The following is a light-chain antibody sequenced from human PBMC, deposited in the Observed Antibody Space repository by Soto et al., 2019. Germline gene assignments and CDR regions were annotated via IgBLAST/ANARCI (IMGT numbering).Light chain of an antibody. CDR1: SSNIGAGYD. V-gene: IGLV1-40*01. J-gene: IGLJ2*01. CDR2: GNN. CDR3: QSYDSSLCVYVV. Sequence: QSVLTQPPSVSGAPGQRVTISCTGSSSNIGAGYDVHWYQQLPGTAPKLLIYGNNNRPSGVPDRFSGSKSGTSASLAITGLQAEDEADYYCQSYDSSLCVYVVFGGGTKLTVL.